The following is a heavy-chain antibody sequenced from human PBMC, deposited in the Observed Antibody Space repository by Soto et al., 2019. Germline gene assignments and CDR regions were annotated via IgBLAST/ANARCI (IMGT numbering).Heavy chain of an antibody. D-gene: IGHD3-9*01. CDR2: IYWDDDK. V-gene: IGHV2-5*02. CDR3: AHRPSLYDILTGPFDY. J-gene: IGHJ4*02. Sequence: SGPTLVNPTQTLTLTCTFSGFSLSTSGVGVGWIRQPPGKALEWLAFIYWDDDKFYSPSLKSRLTITKDTSKNQVVLTMTNVDPVDTATYYCAHRPSLYDILTGPFDYWGQGTVVTVSS. CDR1: GFSLSTSGVG.